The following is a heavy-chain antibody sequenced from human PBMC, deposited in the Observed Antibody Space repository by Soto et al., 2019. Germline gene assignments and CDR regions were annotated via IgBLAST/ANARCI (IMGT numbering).Heavy chain of an antibody. V-gene: IGHV4-59*01. CDR2: IYYSGST. CDR3: ARGSSWQNGYFDY. CDR1: GGSISSYY. Sequence: QVQLQESGPGLVKPSETLSLTCTVSGGSISSYYWSWIRQPPGKGLEWIGYIYYSGSTNYNPSLKSRVPISVDTSKNQFSLKLSSVTAADTAVYYCARGSSWQNGYFDYWGQGTLVTVSS. J-gene: IGHJ4*02. D-gene: IGHD6-13*01.